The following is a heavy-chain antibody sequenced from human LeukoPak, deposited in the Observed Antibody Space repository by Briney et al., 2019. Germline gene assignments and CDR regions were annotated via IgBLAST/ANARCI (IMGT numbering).Heavy chain of an antibody. CDR2: INPDGSST. V-gene: IGHV3-74*01. CDR3: ASWGEGALDN. J-gene: IGHJ4*02. Sequence: GGSLRLSCVASGFTFRTYWMHWVRQVPGKGPVWLSRINPDGSSTTYADSVKGRFTISRDNAKKSLYLQMNSLRVEDTGVYYCASWGEGALDNWGQGTLVTVSS. CDR1: GFTFRTYW. D-gene: IGHD1-26*01.